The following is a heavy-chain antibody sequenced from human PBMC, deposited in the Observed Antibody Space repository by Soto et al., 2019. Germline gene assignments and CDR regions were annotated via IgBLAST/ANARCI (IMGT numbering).Heavy chain of an antibody. Sequence: GESLKISCKGSGYSFTSYWISWVRQMPGKGLEWMGRIDPSDSYTNYSPSFQGHVTISADKSISTAYLQWSSLKASDTAMYYCARLAVRGTDTYYYYGMDVWGQGTTVTVSS. CDR1: GYSFTSYW. CDR3: ARLAVRGTDTYYYYGMDV. D-gene: IGHD3-10*01. V-gene: IGHV5-10-1*01. J-gene: IGHJ6*02. CDR2: IDPSDSYT.